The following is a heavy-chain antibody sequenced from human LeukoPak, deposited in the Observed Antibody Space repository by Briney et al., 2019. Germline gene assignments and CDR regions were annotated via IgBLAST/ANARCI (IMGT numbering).Heavy chain of an antibody. Sequence: SETLSLTCTVSGYSISSGYYWGWIRQPPGKGLAWIGSIYHGGSTDYNPSLKSRVTISVAPSKNQFSLRLSSVTAADTAVYHCARSSGHYDSSDYYHGYFDYWGRGILVTVSS. V-gene: IGHV4-38-2*02. CDR3: ARSSGHYDSSDYYHGYFDY. CDR2: IYHGGST. D-gene: IGHD3-22*01. J-gene: IGHJ4*02. CDR1: GYSISSGYY.